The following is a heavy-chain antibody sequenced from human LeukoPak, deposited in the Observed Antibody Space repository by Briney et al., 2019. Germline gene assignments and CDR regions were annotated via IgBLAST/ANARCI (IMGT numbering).Heavy chain of an antibody. CDR3: VRDLDHNDFWIGYWPDAFDS. CDR2: IWYDGSNE. V-gene: IGHV3-33*01. Sequence: PGGSLRLSCAASGFTFSNYGMHWVRQAPGKGLEWVAVIWYDGSNEYYGDSVKGRFIISRDNSRNTLYLQMSSLRAEDTAVYYCVRDLDHNDFWIGYWPDAFDSWGQGTKVFVSS. D-gene: IGHD3/OR15-3a*01. J-gene: IGHJ3*02. CDR1: GFTFSNYG.